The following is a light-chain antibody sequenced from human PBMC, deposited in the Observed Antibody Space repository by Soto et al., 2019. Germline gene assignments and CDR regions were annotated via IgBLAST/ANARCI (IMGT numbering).Light chain of an antibody. J-gene: IGKJ1*01. V-gene: IGKV1-5*01. CDR1: QSIGYW. CDR3: QQYNSYSKT. Sequence: DIQMTQSPSTLSASVVDRVTITCRASQSIGYWLAWYQQKPGKAPNLLIYAASSLETGVPSRFSGSGSGTEFTLSISSLQPDDSASYYCQQYNSYSKTFGQGTKVDIK. CDR2: AAS.